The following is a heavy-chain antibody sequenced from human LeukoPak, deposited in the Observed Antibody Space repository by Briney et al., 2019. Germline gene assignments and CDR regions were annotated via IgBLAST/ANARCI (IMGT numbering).Heavy chain of an antibody. V-gene: IGHV4-38-2*02. D-gene: IGHD2-2*02. CDR3: ARVAIGFDY. CDR1: GGSISSGYY. CDR2: IYHSGST. J-gene: IGHJ4*02. Sequence: PSETLSLTCTVSGGSISSGYYWGWIRQPPGKGLEWIGSIYHSGSTYYNPSLKSRVTISVDTSKNQFSLKLSSVTAADTAVYYCARVAIGFDYWGQGTLVTVSS.